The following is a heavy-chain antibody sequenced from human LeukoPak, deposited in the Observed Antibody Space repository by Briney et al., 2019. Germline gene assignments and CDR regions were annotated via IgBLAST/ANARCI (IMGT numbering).Heavy chain of an antibody. CDR2: ISGSGGST. J-gene: IGHJ4*02. CDR1: GFTFSSYA. CDR3: AKGRYCSGGSCYPHFDY. Sequence: RGSLRLSCAASGFTFSSYAMSWVRQAPGKGLEWVSAISGSGGSTYYADSVKGRFTISRDNSKNTLYLQMNSLRAEDTAVYYCAKGRYCSGGSCYPHFDYWGQETLVTVSS. D-gene: IGHD2-15*01. V-gene: IGHV3-23*01.